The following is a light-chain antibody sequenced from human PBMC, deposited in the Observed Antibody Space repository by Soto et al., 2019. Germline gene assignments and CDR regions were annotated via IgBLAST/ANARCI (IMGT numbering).Light chain of an antibody. J-gene: IGKJ4*01. CDR2: TAS. CDR1: QGIRRW. Sequence: DIQMTQSPSSVSASVGDRVTITCRASQGIRRWLAWYQQKPGKAPKLLIYTASTLQSGVPSRFSGSGSGTEFSLTITSLQPEDFATYYCQQSDSFPLTFGGGTKVEIK. V-gene: IGKV1-12*01. CDR3: QQSDSFPLT.